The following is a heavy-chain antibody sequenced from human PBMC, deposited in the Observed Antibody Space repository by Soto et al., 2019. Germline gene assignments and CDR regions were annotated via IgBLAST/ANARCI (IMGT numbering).Heavy chain of an antibody. CDR2: MYYTGST. J-gene: IGHJ4*02. V-gene: IGHV4-59*12. CDR3: ARYKRLIVDS. Sequence: QVQLQESGPGLVKPSETLSLTCTVSGDSISDNYWSWIRQPPGKTLEWIGYMYYTGSTNYNPSLRSQPTMSGNTPKTHFSLRLGSVTAAPRAVYSGARYKRLIVDSWGRGTLAPVSS. CDR1: GDSISDNY. D-gene: IGHD3-22*01.